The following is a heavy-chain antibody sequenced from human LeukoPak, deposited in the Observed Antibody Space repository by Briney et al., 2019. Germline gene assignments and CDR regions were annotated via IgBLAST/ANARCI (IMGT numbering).Heavy chain of an antibody. D-gene: IGHD3-3*01. CDR1: GYTFTGYY. V-gene: IGHV1-2*06. CDR3: ARNAGAIFGVVTPDYYYYYMDV. CDR2: INPNSGGT. Sequence: GASVKVSCKASGYTFTGYYMHWVQQAPGQGLEWMGRINPNSGGTNYAQKFQGRVTMTRDTSISTAYMELSRLRSDDTAVYYCARNAGAIFGVVTPDYYYYYMDVWGKGTTVTVSS. J-gene: IGHJ6*03.